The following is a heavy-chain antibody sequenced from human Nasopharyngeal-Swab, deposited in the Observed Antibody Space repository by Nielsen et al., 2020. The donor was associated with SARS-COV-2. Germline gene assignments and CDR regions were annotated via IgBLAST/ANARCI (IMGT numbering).Heavy chain of an antibody. D-gene: IGHD3-9*01. CDR1: GFTLSSFW. CDR2: IKQDGSEK. Sequence: GESLKISCAASGFTLSSFWMTWVRQAPGKGLEWVANIKQDGSEKYYVDSVKGRFTISRDNAKNSLYLQMNSLRAEDTAVYYCAREDYNTHYVYFQYWGQGTLVTVSS. CDR3: AREDYNTHYVYFQY. J-gene: IGHJ1*01. V-gene: IGHV3-7*05.